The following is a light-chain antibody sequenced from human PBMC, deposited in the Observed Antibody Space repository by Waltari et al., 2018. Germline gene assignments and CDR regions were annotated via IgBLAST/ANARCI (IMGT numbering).Light chain of an antibody. J-gene: IGKJ3*01. CDR1: QNIQTF. V-gene: IGKV3-11*01. Sequence: EIVLTQSPVTLSLSPGERATLSCRASQNIQTFLAWYQHLPGQPPRLLIYDAVYRATGIPARFSGSGSGTDFTLSISSLEPEDFAVYFCQQRSDWPPFTFGPGTRVDI. CDR3: QQRSDWPPFT. CDR2: DAV.